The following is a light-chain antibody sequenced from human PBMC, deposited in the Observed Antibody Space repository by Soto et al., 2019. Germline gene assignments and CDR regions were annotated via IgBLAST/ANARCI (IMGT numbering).Light chain of an antibody. Sequence: DIQMTQSPSTLSASVGDRVTITCRASQSISSWLAWYQQKPGKAPKLLIYDASTLESGVPSRFSGSGSGTEFPLTISSLQPDDFATSYCQQYNSYPHTFGQGTKLEIK. CDR2: DAS. J-gene: IGKJ2*01. CDR3: QQYNSYPHT. CDR1: QSISSW. V-gene: IGKV1-5*01.